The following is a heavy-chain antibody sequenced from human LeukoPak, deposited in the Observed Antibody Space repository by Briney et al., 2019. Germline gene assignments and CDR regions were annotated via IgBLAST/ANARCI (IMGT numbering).Heavy chain of an antibody. CDR3: ARGLYCSSTSCLRDAFDI. D-gene: IGHD2-2*01. CDR1: GGSISSGGYS. Sequence: SSETLSLTCAVSGGSISSGGYSWSWIRQPPGKGLEWIGYIYHSGSTYYNPSLRSRVTISVDRSKNQFSLKLSSVTAADTAVYYCARGLYCSSTSCLRDAFDIWGQGTMVTVSS. CDR2: IYHSGST. J-gene: IGHJ3*02. V-gene: IGHV4-30-2*01.